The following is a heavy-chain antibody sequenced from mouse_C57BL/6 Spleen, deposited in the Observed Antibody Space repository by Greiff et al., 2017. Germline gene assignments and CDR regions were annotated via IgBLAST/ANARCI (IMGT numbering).Heavy chain of an antibody. CDR1: GYTFTSYW. Sequence: VQLQQPEAELVKPGASVKLSCKASGYTFTSYWMHWVKQRPGQGLEWIGMIHPNSGSTNYNEKFKSKATLTVDKSSSTAYMQLSSLTSEDSAVYYCARSIYYDYRAYWGQGTLVTVSA. J-gene: IGHJ3*01. CDR2: IHPNSGST. CDR3: ARSIYYDYRAY. V-gene: IGHV1-64*01. D-gene: IGHD2-4*01.